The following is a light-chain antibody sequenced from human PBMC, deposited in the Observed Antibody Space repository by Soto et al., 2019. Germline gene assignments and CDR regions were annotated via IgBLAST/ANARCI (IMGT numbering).Light chain of an antibody. CDR3: SSYTSSSTLDYV. Sequence: QSALTQPASVSGSPGQSITISCTGTSSDVGGHNYVSWYQQHPGKAPKLMIYEVSYRPSGVSNRFSGSKSGNTASLTITGLQAEDEAHYHCSSYTSSSTLDYVFGTGTKVTVL. CDR1: SSDVGGHNY. CDR2: EVS. V-gene: IGLV2-14*01. J-gene: IGLJ1*01.